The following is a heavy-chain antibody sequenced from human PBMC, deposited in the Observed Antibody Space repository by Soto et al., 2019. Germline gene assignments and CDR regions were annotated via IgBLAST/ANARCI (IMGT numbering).Heavy chain of an antibody. CDR1: GASVSSGNQY. Sequence: SETLSLTCTVSGASVSSGNQYWSWIRQPPGKRLEWIGFIYNSVITNYSPSLNSRVSISADTSRKQFSLKMSSMTAADTAVYYCARGWDANSWGQGALVTVS. CDR2: IYNSVIT. J-gene: IGHJ4*02. D-gene: IGHD6-19*01. CDR3: ARGWDANS. V-gene: IGHV4-61*01.